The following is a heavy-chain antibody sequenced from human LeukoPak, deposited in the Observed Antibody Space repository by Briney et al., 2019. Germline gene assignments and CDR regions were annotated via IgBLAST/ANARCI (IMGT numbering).Heavy chain of an antibody. D-gene: IGHD6-13*01. CDR2: IYTSGST. V-gene: IGHV4-61*02. CDR3: ARGGIAAAAGEPVNWFDP. CDR1: GGSISSGSYY. J-gene: IGHJ5*02. Sequence: SETLSLTCTVSGGSISSGSYYWSWIRQPAGKGLEWIGRIYTSGSTNYNPSLKSRVTISVDTSKNQFSLKLSSVTAADTAVYYCARGGIAAAAGEPVNWFDPWGQGTLVTVSS.